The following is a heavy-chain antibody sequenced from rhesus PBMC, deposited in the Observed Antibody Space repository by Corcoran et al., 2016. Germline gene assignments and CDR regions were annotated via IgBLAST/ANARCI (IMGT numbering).Heavy chain of an antibody. D-gene: IGHD1-44*02. CDR1: GASVTSNW. V-gene: IGHV4-80*01. J-gene: IGHJ4*01. CDR2: INGNTGVT. Sequence: QVQLQGSGPGLVKPSETLSLTCTVSGASVTSNWWSWVLRSPGKGLEWIGEINGNTGVTNSTPSRKSRVTSSKDASKNQFSLKLSSVTAADTALYYCAREGSYYGFDYWGQGVLVTVSS. CDR3: AREGSYYGFDY.